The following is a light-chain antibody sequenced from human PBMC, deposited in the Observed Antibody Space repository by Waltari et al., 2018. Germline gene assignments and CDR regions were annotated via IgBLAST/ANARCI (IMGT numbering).Light chain of an antibody. CDR2: EVT. CDR3: ASHSNTTAVL. V-gene: IGLV2-18*02. J-gene: IGLJ2*01. Sequence: QFALAQPPSVSGSPGQSVTISCTGTSSDVGLYNRVSWYQQPPGTAPKVMIYEVTNRPSGVPDRFSGAKSGNTASLTISGLQPEDEAHYFCASHSNTTAVLFGGGTKVTVL. CDR1: SSDVGLYNR.